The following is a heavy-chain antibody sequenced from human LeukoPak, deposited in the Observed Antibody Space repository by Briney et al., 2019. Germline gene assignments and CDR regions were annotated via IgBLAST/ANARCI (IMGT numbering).Heavy chain of an antibody. V-gene: IGHV1-69*04. J-gene: IGHJ6*02. Sequence: GASVKVSCKASGGTFSSYAISWVRQAPGQGLEWMGRIIPILGIANYAQKFQGRVTITADKSTSTAYMELSSLRSEDTAVCYCASEKSRDLYYGMDVWGQGTTVTVSS. CDR1: GGTFSSYA. CDR2: IIPILGIA. CDR3: ASEKSRDLYYGMDV. D-gene: IGHD2-21*02.